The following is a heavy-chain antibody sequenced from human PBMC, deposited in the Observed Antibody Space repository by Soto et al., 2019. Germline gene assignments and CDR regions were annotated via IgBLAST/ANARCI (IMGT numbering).Heavy chain of an antibody. CDR3: ARGPSGDKVDY. D-gene: IGHD7-27*01. CDR2: IYNGGST. CDR1: TVSISSIYDY. Sequence: QVQLQESGPILVKPSQTLSLTCTVSTVSISSIYDYWSWIRQSPAKGLEWIGHIYNGGSTYNNPSLTGRVTISVDTSTNQFSLQLRSVTAADTAVYYCARGPSGDKVDYWGQGTLVTV. V-gene: IGHV4-30-4*01. J-gene: IGHJ4*02.